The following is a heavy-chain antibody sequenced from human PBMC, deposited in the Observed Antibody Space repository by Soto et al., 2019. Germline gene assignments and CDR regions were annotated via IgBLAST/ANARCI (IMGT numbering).Heavy chain of an antibody. CDR1: GFTFDDYA. D-gene: IGHD3-22*01. CDR2: ISWNSGSI. CDR3: AKGLRPFTMIVALKY. V-gene: IGHV3-9*01. J-gene: IGHJ4*02. Sequence: GGSLRLSCAASGFTFDDYAIHWVRQAPGKGLEWVSGISWNSGSIGYADSVKGRFTISRDNAKNSLYLQMNSLRVEDTALYYCAKGLRPFTMIVALKYWGQGTLVTVSS.